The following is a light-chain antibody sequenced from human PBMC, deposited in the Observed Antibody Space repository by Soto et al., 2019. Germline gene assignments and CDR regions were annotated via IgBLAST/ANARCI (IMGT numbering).Light chain of an antibody. CDR1: SSNIGAGYD. J-gene: IGLJ2*01. Sequence: SVLTQPPSVSGAPGQRVTISCTGSSSNIGAGYDVHWYQQLPGTAPKLLIYGNSHRPSGVPDRFSGSKSGTSASLAITGLQAEDEADYYCESYDSSLSGSIFGGGTKVTVL. CDR3: ESYDSSLSGSI. CDR2: GNS. V-gene: IGLV1-40*01.